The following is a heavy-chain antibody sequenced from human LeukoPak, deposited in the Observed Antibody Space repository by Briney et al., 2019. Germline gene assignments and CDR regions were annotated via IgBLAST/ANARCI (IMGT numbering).Heavy chain of an antibody. CDR1: GFTFSSYA. CDR2: ISGSGGST. J-gene: IGHJ4*02. D-gene: IGHD3-22*01. V-gene: IGHV3-23*01. Sequence: GGSLRLSCAASGFTFSSYAMSWVRQAPGKGLEWVSAISGSGGSTYYADSVKGRFTISRDNSKNTLYLQMNSLRAEDTAVYYCAKDPGTTYYYDSSGHFRGDHWGQGTLVTVSS. CDR3: AKDPGTTYYYDSSGHFRGDH.